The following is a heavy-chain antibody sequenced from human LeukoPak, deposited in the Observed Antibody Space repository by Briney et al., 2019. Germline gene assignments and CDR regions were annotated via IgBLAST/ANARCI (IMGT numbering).Heavy chain of an antibody. CDR3: ARRVGDNWFDP. V-gene: IGHV4-39*01. CDR2: IDYSGST. Sequence: SQTLSLTCTVSGGSISSSRYYWGWIRQPPGKGLEWIGSIDYSGSTYYTPSLKSRVTISVDTSKNQFSLRLSSVTAADTAVYYCARRVGDNWFDPWGQGTLVTVSS. J-gene: IGHJ5*02. CDR1: GGSISSSRYY.